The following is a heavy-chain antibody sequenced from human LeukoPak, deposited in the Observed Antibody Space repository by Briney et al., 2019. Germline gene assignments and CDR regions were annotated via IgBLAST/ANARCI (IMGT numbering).Heavy chain of an antibody. Sequence: PGGSLRLSCAASGLTFSNYAMSWVRQAPGKGLEWVSGISDSGGSTYYADSVKGRFIISRDNSKNTLYLQMNSLRAEDTAVYYCAKEVAAAGTNYYYYMDVWGKGTTVTVSS. CDR2: ISDSGGST. D-gene: IGHD6-13*01. V-gene: IGHV3-23*01. J-gene: IGHJ6*03. CDR1: GLTFSNYA. CDR3: AKEVAAAGTNYYYYMDV.